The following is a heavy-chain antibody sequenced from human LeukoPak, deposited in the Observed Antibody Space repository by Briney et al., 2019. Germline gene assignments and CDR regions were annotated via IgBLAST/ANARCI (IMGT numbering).Heavy chain of an antibody. J-gene: IGHJ4*02. CDR3: ATSSYDFWSGTPRSPDY. V-gene: IGHV1-2*02. CDR1: GYTFTGYY. CDR2: INPNSGGT. D-gene: IGHD3-3*01. Sequence: ASVKVSCKASGYTFTGYYMHWVRQAPGQRLEWMGWINPNSGGTNYAQKFQGRVTMTRDTSISTAYMELSRLRSDDTAVYYCATSSYDFWSGTPRSPDYWGQGTLVTVSS.